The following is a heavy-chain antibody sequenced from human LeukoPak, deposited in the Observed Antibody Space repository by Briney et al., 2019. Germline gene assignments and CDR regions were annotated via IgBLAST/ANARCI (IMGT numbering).Heavy chain of an antibody. CDR1: GFTLSYYY. J-gene: IGHJ4*02. Sequence: PGGSLRLSCAASGFTLSYYYMTWIRQAPGKGLEWLSCISSSGDTIYYADSVKARFTVSRDNAENSLYLQMNSLRAEDTAMYYCARQGSEIDYWGQGTLITVSS. CDR3: ARQGSEIDY. V-gene: IGHV3-11*01. CDR2: ISSSGDTI.